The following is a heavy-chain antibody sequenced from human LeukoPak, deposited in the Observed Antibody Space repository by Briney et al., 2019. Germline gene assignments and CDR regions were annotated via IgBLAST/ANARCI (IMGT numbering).Heavy chain of an antibody. J-gene: IGHJ4*02. D-gene: IGHD3-16*01. V-gene: IGHV3-30*02. Sequence: GGSLRLSCAASGFTFSTYGMHWVRQAPGKGLEWVAFIGHDGTKIYYADSVQGRFTISRDNSKNTLHLEMNSLSGEDTALYYCAKDHVTWGNRYFDHWGQGTLGTVSS. CDR2: IGHDGTKI. CDR1: GFTFSTYG. CDR3: AKDHVTWGNRYFDH.